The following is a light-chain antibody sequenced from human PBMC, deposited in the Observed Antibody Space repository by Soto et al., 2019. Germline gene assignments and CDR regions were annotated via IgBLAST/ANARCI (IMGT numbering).Light chain of an antibody. CDR3: CSYAASSTFNWV. J-gene: IGLJ3*02. Sequence: QSVLTQPPSASGTPGQRVTISCSGSSSNIGSNTVSWYQQLPGTAPKLLIYSNNQRPSGVADRFSGSKSGTSASLAISGLRSEDEADYYCCSYAASSTFNWVFGGGTKLTVL. CDR1: SSNIGSNT. CDR2: SNN. V-gene: IGLV1-44*01.